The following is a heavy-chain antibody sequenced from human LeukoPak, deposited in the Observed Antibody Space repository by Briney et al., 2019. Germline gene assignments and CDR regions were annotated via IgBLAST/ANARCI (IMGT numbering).Heavy chain of an antibody. J-gene: IGHJ3*02. CDR2: INTNTGNP. D-gene: IGHD3-22*01. CDR3: VLGSGSPDAFDI. Sequence: VRQAPGXGREWMGWINTNTGNPTYAQGFTGRFVLSLDTSVSTAYLQISSLKAEDTAVYYCVLGSGSPDAFDIWGQGTMVTVSS. V-gene: IGHV7-4-1*02.